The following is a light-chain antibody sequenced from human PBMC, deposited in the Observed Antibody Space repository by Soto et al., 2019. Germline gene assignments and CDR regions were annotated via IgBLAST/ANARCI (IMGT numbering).Light chain of an antibody. CDR3: QSYDSSLSGVV. CDR2: GNS. J-gene: IGLJ2*01. Sequence: QSVLTQPPSVSGAPRQRVTISCTGSSSKIGAGYDVHWYQQLPGTAPKLLIYGNSNRPSGVPDRFAGSKSGTSASLAITGLQAEDEADYYCQSYDSSLSGVVFGGGTKLTVL. V-gene: IGLV1-40*01. CDR1: SSKIGAGYD.